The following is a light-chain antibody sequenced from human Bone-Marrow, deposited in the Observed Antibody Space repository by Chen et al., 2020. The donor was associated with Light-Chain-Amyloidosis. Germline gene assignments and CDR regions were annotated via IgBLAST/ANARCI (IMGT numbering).Light chain of an antibody. CDR3: QVWDSDSDHVV. V-gene: IGLV3-21*04. CDR1: NIGTKY. CDR2: YDR. Sequence: SYVLTQPPSVSVAPGKTDRITCGGNNIGTKYVHWYQQKPGQAPVLVISYDRDRPSGIPERFSGSNSGNTATLTISRVEAGDEADYYCQVWDSDSDHVVFVGGTKLTVL. J-gene: IGLJ2*01.